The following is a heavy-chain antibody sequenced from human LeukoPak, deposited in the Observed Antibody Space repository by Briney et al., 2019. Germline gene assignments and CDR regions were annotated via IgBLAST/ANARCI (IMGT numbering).Heavy chain of an antibody. D-gene: IGHD3-10*01. CDR3: AKGGRGSWAGNTGD. V-gene: IGHV3-23*01. Sequence: GGSLRLSCAASGFDFSSHGMNWVRQAPGKELEWVSTINFNGGRTYYADSVKGRFSVSRDNSKNTLYLQMNSLRVEDTAVYYCAKGGRGSWAGNTGDWGQGTLVSVSS. CDR1: GFDFSSHG. J-gene: IGHJ4*02. CDR2: INFNGGRT.